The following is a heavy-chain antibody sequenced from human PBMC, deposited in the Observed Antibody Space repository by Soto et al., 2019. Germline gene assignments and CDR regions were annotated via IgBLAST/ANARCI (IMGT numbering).Heavy chain of an antibody. J-gene: IGHJ3*02. CDR3: AIDRGKYYYGSGRDTDAFDI. CDR1: GFTFSSYA. D-gene: IGHD3-10*01. V-gene: IGHV3-23*01. Sequence: EVQLLESGGGLVQPGGSLRLSCAASGFTFSSYAMSWVRQAPGKGLEWVSAISGSGGSTYYVDSVKGRFTISRDNSKSTLYLQMNSLRAEDTAVYYGAIDRGKYYYGSGRDTDAFDIWGQGTMVTVSS. CDR2: ISGSGGST.